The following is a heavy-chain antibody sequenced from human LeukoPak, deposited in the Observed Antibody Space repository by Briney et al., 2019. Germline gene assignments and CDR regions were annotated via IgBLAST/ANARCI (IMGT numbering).Heavy chain of an antibody. CDR2: IYYSGST. V-gene: IGHV4-39*01. Sequence: KPSETLSLTCAVSGGSINRSSYYWGWIRQPPGKGLQWIGSIYYSGSTYYNPSLKSRVTISVDTSKNQFSLKLSSVTAADTAVFYCASVAGKYSIDYWGQGALVTVSS. D-gene: IGHD6-13*01. J-gene: IGHJ4*02. CDR1: GGSINRSSYY. CDR3: ASVAGKYSIDY.